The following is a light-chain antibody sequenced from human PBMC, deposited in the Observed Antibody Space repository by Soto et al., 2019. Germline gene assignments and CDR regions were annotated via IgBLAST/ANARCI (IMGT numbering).Light chain of an antibody. Sequence: TQSLSPGERATLSCRASQSVSSTYLAWYQQKPGQAPRLLIYGASSRATAIPDRFSGSGSGTDFTLTISRLEPEDFAVYYCQQYSSSPRTFGQGTKLEIK. CDR1: QSVSSTY. J-gene: IGKJ2*01. CDR3: QQYSSSPRT. V-gene: IGKV3-20*01. CDR2: GAS.